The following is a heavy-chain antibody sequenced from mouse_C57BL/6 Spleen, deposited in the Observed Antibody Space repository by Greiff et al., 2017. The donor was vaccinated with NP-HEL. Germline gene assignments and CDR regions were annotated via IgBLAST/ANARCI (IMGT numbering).Heavy chain of an antibody. Sequence: VQLQQSGPGLVAPSQSLSITCTVSGFSLTSYAISWVRQPPGKGLEWLGVIWTGGGTNYNSALKSRLSISKDNSKSQVFLKMNSLQTDDTARYYCARNGNYGSSYAMDYWGQGTSVTVSS. J-gene: IGHJ4*01. CDR1: GFSLTSYA. D-gene: IGHD1-1*01. CDR3: ARNGNYGSSYAMDY. V-gene: IGHV2-9-1*01. CDR2: IWTGGGT.